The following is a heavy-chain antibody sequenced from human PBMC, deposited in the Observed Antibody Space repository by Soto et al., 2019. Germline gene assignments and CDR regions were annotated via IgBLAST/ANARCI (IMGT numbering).Heavy chain of an antibody. CDR2: TNGDGSST. D-gene: IGHD3-10*01. CDR1: GFTLNSFF. CDR3: ARGVGVRGAIIHYYYGMDV. J-gene: IGHJ6*02. Sequence: RRLSCAASGFTLNSFFMHWVRQAPGKGLVWVSRTNGDGSSTSYADSVKGRFTISRDNAKNTLYLQMNSLRAEDTAVYYCARGVGVRGAIIHYYYGMDVWGQGTTVTVSS. V-gene: IGHV3-74*01.